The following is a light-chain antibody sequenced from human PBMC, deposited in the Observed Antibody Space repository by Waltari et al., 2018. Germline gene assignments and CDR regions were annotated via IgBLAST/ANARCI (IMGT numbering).Light chain of an antibody. J-gene: IGLJ3*02. Sequence: SSELTQDPAVSVALGQTVRITCQGDKLRSYYASRYQQKPGQAPVLVISGKNSRPSGIPDRFSGSSSGNTASLTITGAQAEDEADYYCNSRDSSGYQWVFGGGTKLTVL. CDR2: GKN. V-gene: IGLV3-19*01. CDR3: NSRDSSGYQWV. CDR1: KLRSYY.